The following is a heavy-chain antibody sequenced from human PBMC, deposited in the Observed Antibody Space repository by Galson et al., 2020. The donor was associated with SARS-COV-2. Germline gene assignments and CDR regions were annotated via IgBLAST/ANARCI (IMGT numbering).Heavy chain of an antibody. CDR2: IYHSGST. CDR1: GYSISSGYY. D-gene: IGHD2-2*01. V-gene: IGHV4-38-2*01. CDR3: ARVDGVEVVVPAAMDWFDP. Sequence: SETLSLTCAVSGYSISSGYYWGWIRQPPGKGLEWIGSIYHSGSTYYNPSLKSRVTISVDTSKNQFSLKLSSVTAADTAVYYCARVDGVEVVVPAAMDWFDPWGQGTLVTVSS. J-gene: IGHJ5*02.